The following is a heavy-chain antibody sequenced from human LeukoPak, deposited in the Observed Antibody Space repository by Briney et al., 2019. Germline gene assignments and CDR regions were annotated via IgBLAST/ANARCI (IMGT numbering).Heavy chain of an antibody. V-gene: IGHV3-23*01. CDR2: ISGSDDGT. CDR3: AELGITMIGGV. Sequence: GGALRLSCAASGFTFSSYGMSWVRQAPGKGLEWVSAISGSDDGTYYADSVKGRFTISRDNAKNSLYLQMNSLRAEDTAVYYCAELGITMIGGVRGKGTTVTISS. D-gene: IGHD3-10*02. CDR1: GFTFSSYG. J-gene: IGHJ6*04.